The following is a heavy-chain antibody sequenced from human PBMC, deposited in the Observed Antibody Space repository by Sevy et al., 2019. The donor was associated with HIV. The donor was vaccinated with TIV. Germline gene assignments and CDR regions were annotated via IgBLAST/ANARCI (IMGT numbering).Heavy chain of an antibody. V-gene: IGHV3-30-3*01. CDR1: GFTFSSYA. CDR3: AKGGGHYDPDEIGYYFYYYNMDV. Sequence: GGSLRLSCAASGFTFSSYAMHWVRQAPGKGLEWVAVISYDGSNKYYADSVKGRFTISRDNSKNRLYLQMNSLRSEDTAIYYCAKGGGHYDPDEIGYYFYYYNMDVWGKGTTVTVSS. J-gene: IGHJ6*03. D-gene: IGHD3-22*01. CDR2: ISYDGSNK.